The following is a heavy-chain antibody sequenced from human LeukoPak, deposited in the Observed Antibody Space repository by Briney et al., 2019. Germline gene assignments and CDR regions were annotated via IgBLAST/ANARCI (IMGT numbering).Heavy chain of an antibody. J-gene: IGHJ4*02. D-gene: IGHD3-3*01. V-gene: IGHV4-39*01. CDR1: GGSLSSSSYY. Sequence: SETLSLTCTVSGGSLSSSSYYWGWIRQPPGKGLEWIGSIYYSGSTYYNPSLKSRVTISVDTSKNQFTLKLSSVTAADTAVYYCASLYHDFWSGYPKADFDYWGQGTLVTVSS. CDR2: IYYSGST. CDR3: ASLYHDFWSGYPKADFDY.